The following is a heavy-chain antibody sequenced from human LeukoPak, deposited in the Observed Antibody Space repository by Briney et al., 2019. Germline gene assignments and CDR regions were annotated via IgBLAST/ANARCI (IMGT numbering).Heavy chain of an antibody. D-gene: IGHD2-2*01. CDR2: IYPGDSDT. Sequence: GDSLNISGRRSDSSFTTYWSSGFRKLQGKGRGWLEIIYPGDSDTTYSTSCRAHATSSADKSINPAYLKWSSLKDSDTAMYYSARRKGCSSTSCPPDYWGQGTLVTVSS. CDR1: DSSFTTYW. V-gene: IGHV5-51*01. J-gene: IGHJ4*02. CDR3: ARRKGCSSTSCPPDY.